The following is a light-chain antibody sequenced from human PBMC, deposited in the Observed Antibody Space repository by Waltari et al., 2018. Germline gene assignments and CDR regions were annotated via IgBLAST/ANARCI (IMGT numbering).Light chain of an antibody. J-gene: IGKJ1*01. Sequence: VLTQAPGTLSLSPGERATPSCRASQSVGRTLGWSQPKPGQPPRLLSYDTFRRAAGIPYSFSGSGSETDYSLTISILEPEDSAVYYCQKYERLPATFGQGTKVE. CDR2: DTF. CDR3: QKYERLPAT. V-gene: IGKV3-20*01. CDR1: QSVGRT.